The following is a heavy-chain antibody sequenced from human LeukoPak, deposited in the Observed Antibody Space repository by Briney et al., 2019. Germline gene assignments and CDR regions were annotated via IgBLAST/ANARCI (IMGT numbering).Heavy chain of an antibody. D-gene: IGHD6-13*01. CDR3: VKDRRMATAGFFDY. CDR2: ISGSGDST. Sequence: GGSLRLSCAASGFTFSKFAMSWVRQAPGKGLEWVSGISGSGDSTYYADSVKGRITISRDNSKNTLHLQMSSLRPEDTAVYYCVKDRRMATAGFFDYWGQGTLVTVSS. CDR1: GFTFSKFA. V-gene: IGHV3-23*01. J-gene: IGHJ4*02.